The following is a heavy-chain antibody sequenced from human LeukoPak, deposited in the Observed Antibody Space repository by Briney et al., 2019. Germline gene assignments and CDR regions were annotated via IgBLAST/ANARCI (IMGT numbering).Heavy chain of an antibody. CDR2: ISWDGGST. V-gene: IGHV3-43D*03. J-gene: IGHJ5*02. Sequence: QPGGSLRLSCAASGFTFDDYAMHWVRQAPGKDLEWVSLISWDGGSTYYADSVKGRFTISRDNAKNSLYLQMNSLRAEDTAVYYCARGGVVPAAYNWFDPWGQGTLVTVSS. D-gene: IGHD2-2*01. CDR3: ARGGVVPAAYNWFDP. CDR1: GFTFDDYA.